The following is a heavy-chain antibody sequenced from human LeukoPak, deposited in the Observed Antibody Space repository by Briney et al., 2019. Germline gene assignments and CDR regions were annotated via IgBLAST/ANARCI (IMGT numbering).Heavy chain of an antibody. V-gene: IGHV3-7*01. D-gene: IGHD6-6*01. CDR3: TRDEDFYSSSSDY. Sequence: PGGSLRLSCTASGFTFGTYWMSWVRHPPGKGLEWVAKTNQDGTEKYYVDSVKGRFTISRDNAKNSLYLQMNSLRAEDTAVYYCTRDEDFYSSSSDYWGQGTLVTVSS. CDR2: TNQDGTEK. CDR1: GFTFGTYW. J-gene: IGHJ4*02.